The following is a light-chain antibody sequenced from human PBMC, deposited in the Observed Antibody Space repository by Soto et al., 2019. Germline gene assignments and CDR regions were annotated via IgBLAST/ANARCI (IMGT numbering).Light chain of an antibody. V-gene: IGLV1-44*01. J-gene: IGLJ2*01. CDR1: GSSIGTNT. CDR2: GDN. CDR3: AAWDGSLNNVL. Sequence: QSVLTQPPSASGTAWQRVTISCSGSGSSIGTNTVNWYRQLPGTAPKLLIYGDNQRPSGVPDRFSGSKSGTSASLAISGLQSEDEADYYCAAWDGSLNNVLFGGGTKLTVL.